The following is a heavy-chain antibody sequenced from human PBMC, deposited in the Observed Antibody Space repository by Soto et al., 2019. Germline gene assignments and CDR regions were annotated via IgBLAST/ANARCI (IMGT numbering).Heavy chain of an antibody. CDR3: AREFLEWLFDY. J-gene: IGHJ4*02. CDR2: IWYDGSNK. Sequence: QVQLVESGGGVVQPGRSLRLSCAASGFTFSNYGMHWVRQAPGKGLEWVAVIWYDGSNKYYADSVKGRFTISRDNSKNTLYLQMNSLRAEDTAVYYCAREFLEWLFDYWGQGTLVTVSS. D-gene: IGHD3-3*01. V-gene: IGHV3-33*01. CDR1: GFTFSNYG.